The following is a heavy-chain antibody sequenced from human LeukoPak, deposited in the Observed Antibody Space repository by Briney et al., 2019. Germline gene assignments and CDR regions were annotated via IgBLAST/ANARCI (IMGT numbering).Heavy chain of an antibody. CDR3: ARETTSRDGYNNLDY. D-gene: IGHD5-24*01. CDR1: GGSISSYY. J-gene: IGHJ4*02. V-gene: IGHV4-59*01. Sequence: SETLSLTCTVSGGSISSYYWSWVRQPPGKGLEWIGYIYYSGSTNYNPSLKSRVTISVDTSKNHFSLKLSSVTAADTAVYYCARETTSRDGYNNLDYWGQGTLVTVSS. CDR2: IYYSGST.